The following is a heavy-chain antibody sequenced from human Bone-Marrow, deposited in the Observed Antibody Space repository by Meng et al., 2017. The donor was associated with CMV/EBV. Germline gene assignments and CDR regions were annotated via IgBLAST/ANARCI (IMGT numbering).Heavy chain of an antibody. D-gene: IGHD2-15*01. CDR3: ARKLPRYWYFDL. J-gene: IGHJ2*01. CDR2: INHSGNT. Sequence: SEPLSLTCAASGFTFSSYWMSWIRQPPGKGLEWIGEINHSGNTNYNPSLKSRVTISVDTSKNQFSLKLSSVTAADTAVYYCARKLPRYWYFDLWGRGTLVTVSS. CDR1: GFTFSSYW. V-gene: IGHV4-34*01.